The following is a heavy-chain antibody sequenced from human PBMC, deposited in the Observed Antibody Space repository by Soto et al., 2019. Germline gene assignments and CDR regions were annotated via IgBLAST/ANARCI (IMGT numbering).Heavy chain of an antibody. CDR1: GFAFSAYG. V-gene: IGHV3-30*18. CDR3: AKDLMVNDHYHQYGMDV. CDR2: ITNAGGET. Sequence: QVELVESGGGVVQPGRSLRLSCAASGFAFSAYGMHWVRQAPGKGLEWVALITNAGGETYYLDSVKGRFVISRDDSRHTLHLQMNSLRAEDTAVYYCAKDLMVNDHYHQYGMDVRGQVTTVSVSS. D-gene: IGHD3-10*01. J-gene: IGHJ6*02.